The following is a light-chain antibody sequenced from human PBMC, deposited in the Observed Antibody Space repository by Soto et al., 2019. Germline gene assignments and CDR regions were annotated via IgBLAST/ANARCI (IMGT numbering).Light chain of an antibody. CDR3: CSYAGSSTPYV. CDR1: SSDVGSYNL. J-gene: IGLJ1*01. CDR2: EVS. Sequence: QSVLTQPASVSGSPGQSITISCTGTSSDVGSYNLVSWYQQHPGKAPELMIYEVSKRPSGVSNRFSGSKSGNTASLTISGLQAEDEADYYCCSYAGSSTPYVFGTGTKVTVL. V-gene: IGLV2-23*02.